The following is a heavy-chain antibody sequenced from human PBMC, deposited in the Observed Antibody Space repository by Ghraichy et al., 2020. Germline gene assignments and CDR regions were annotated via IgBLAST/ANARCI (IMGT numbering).Heavy chain of an antibody. V-gene: IGHV1-2*02. J-gene: IGHJ2*01. CDR1: GYTFTGYF. CDR3: TRGRLQGYFDI. Sequence: ASVKVSCKASGYTFTGYFIHWVSQAPGQRLQWMGWINPSSGFTTSAQTFQGRVTMTRDTSINTTYLELSSLRSDDTAIYYCTRGRLQGYFDIWGRGALVTVSS. CDR2: INPSSGFT.